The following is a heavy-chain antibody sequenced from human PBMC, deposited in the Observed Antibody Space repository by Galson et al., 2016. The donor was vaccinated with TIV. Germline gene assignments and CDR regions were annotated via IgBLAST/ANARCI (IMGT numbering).Heavy chain of an antibody. CDR1: GGSISDSSYY. CDR2: VYYTGST. CDR3: ARHPNYFDSSGFPPYWNFDL. D-gene: IGHD3-22*01. Sequence: SETLSLTCTVSGGSISDSSYYWAWLRQPPGRGLEWIGTVYYTGSTYYNPSLSGRVTISVDTPKKQFSLRLNYVTAADTAVYYCARHPNYFDSSGFPPYWNFDLWGRGTLVTVSS. J-gene: IGHJ2*01. V-gene: IGHV4-39*01.